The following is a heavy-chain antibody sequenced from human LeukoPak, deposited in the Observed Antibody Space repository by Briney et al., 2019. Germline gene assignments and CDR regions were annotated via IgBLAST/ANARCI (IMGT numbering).Heavy chain of an antibody. CDR3: ARGRQGGTMDV. CDR1: GFTFSNYS. Sequence: GGSLRLSCAASGFTFSNYSMNWVRQAPGKGLEWVSSIGSSGSYIYYADSVKGRFTISRDNAKNLLYLQMNSLRTEDTAVYYCARGRQGGTMDVWGQGTTVTVSS. CDR2: IGSSGSYI. D-gene: IGHD2-15*01. J-gene: IGHJ6*02. V-gene: IGHV3-21*06.